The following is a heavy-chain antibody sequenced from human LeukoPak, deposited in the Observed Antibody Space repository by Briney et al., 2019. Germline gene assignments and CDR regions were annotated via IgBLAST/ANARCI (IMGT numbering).Heavy chain of an antibody. CDR2: IWSDGTTT. V-gene: IGHV3-33*01. D-gene: IGHD1-20*01. J-gene: IGHJ3*02. CDR3: AREGPISGTNPFDI. CDR1: GFSFPNHG. Sequence: PGKSLRLSCVASGFSFPNHGMHWVRQAPGKGLEWVAVIWSDGTTTYYRDSVKARFTISRDDSESTLYLQMNSLRAEDTALYYCAREGPISGTNPFDIWGQGTLVIVSS.